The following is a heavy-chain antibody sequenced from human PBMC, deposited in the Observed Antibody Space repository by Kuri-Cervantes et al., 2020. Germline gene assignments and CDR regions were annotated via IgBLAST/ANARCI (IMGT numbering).Heavy chain of an antibody. Sequence: KISCKASGGTFSSYAISWVRQAPGQGLEWMGGIIPIFGTANYAQKFQGRVTITADESTSTAYMELSSLRSEDTAVYYCARQLYIAVAGNYYGMDVWGQGTTVTVSS. CDR3: ARQLYIAVAGNYYGMDV. J-gene: IGHJ6*02. CDR1: GGTFSSYA. D-gene: IGHD6-19*01. CDR2: IIPIFGTA. V-gene: IGHV1-69*01.